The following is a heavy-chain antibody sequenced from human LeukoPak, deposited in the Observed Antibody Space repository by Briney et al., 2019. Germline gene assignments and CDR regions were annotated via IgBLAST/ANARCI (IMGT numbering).Heavy chain of an antibody. J-gene: IGHJ4*02. CDR3: ARLRLRTLLFDY. V-gene: IGHV4-39*01. Sequence: SETLSLTCTVSGGSISSSSYYWGWIRQPPGKGLEWIGNIYYSGSTYYNPSLKSRVTISVDTSKNQFSLTLSSVTAADTAVYYCARLRLRTLLFDYWGQGTLVTVSS. D-gene: IGHD1-14*01. CDR1: GGSISSSSYY. CDR2: IYYSGST.